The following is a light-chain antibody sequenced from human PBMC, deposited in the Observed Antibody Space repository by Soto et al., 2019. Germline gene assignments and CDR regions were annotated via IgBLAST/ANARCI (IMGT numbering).Light chain of an antibody. CDR2: IND. CDR1: SSNIGSYT. V-gene: IGLV1-44*01. CDR3: AAWDDSLNGVV. Sequence: QSVLTQPPSASGTPGQRVTISCSGSSSNIGSYTVNWYQQLPGAAPKLLIYINDQRPSGVPDRFSGSKSGTSASLAISGLQSEDAADYYCAAWDDSLNGVVFGGGTKLTVL. J-gene: IGLJ2*01.